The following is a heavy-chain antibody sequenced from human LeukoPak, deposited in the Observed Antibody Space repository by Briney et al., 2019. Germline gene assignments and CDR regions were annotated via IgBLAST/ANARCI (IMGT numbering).Heavy chain of an antibody. CDR2: ISAYNGNT. CDR1: GYTFTSYG. D-gene: IGHD1-26*01. J-gene: IGHJ4*02. Sequence: ASVKVSFKASGYTFTSYGISWVRQAPGQGLEWMGWISAYNGNTNYAQKLQGRVTMTTDTSTSTAYMELRSLRSDDTAVYYCAREYIVGATIYYFDYWGQGTLVTVSS. CDR3: AREYIVGATIYYFDY. V-gene: IGHV1-18*01.